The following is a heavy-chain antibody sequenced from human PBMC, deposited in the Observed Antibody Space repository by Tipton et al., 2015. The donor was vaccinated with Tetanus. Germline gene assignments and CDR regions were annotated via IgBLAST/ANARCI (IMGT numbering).Heavy chain of an antibody. V-gene: IGHV4-61*01. CDR3: ARANYDFPKKGPFDS. J-gene: IGHJ4*02. D-gene: IGHD3-3*01. CDR2: ISYSGST. Sequence: TLSLTCTVSGGSVSNGSYYWNWIRQPPGKRLEWLAYISYSGSTNSNYSLKSRITISRDPSKNQFSLKLASVTAADTAVYYCARANYDFPKKGPFDSWGQGTLVIVSS. CDR1: GGSVSNGSYY.